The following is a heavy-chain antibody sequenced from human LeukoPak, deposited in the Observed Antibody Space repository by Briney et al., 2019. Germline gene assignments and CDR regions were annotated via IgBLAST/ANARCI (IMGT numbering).Heavy chain of an antibody. CDR2: MNPNSGNT. Sequence: GASVKVSCKASGYTFTSYDINWVRQATGQGLEWMGWMNPNSGNTGYAQKFQGRVTMTRNTSISTAYMELSSLRSEDTAVYYCARGRMVRGVTKGRYFDYWGQGTLVTVSS. V-gene: IGHV1-8*01. J-gene: IGHJ4*02. D-gene: IGHD3-10*01. CDR3: ARGRMVRGVTKGRYFDY. CDR1: GYTFTSYD.